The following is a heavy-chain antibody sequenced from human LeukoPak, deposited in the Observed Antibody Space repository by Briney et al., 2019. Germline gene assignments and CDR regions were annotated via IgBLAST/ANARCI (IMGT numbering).Heavy chain of an antibody. CDR3: AKADGSWTYDP. J-gene: IGHJ5*02. CDR2: ISASGGST. D-gene: IGHD5-24*01. Sequence: GGSLRLSCVASGFTFSSYAMSWVRQAPGKGREWVSAISASGGSTHYADSVKGRFTISRDNSKNTLFLQMNSLRAEDTAVYYCAKADGSWTYDPWGQGTLVTVSS. V-gene: IGHV3-23*01. CDR1: GFTFSSYA.